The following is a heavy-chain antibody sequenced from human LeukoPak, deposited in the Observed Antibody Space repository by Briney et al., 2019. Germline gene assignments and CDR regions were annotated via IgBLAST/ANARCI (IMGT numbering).Heavy chain of an antibody. CDR2: MNPNSGNT. D-gene: IGHD1-26*01. J-gene: IGHJ4*02. CDR1: GYTFTSYD. Sequence: ASVKVSCKASGYTFTSYDIHWVRQATGQGLEWMGWMNPNSGNTGYAQKFQGRVTMTRNTSMSTAYMELSSLRSEDTAVYYCAKRESPTVGANDHWGQGTLVTVSP. CDR3: AKRESPTVGANDH. V-gene: IGHV1-8*01.